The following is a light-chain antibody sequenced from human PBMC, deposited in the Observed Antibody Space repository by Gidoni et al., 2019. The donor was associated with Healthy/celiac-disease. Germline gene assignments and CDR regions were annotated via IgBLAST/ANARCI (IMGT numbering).Light chain of an antibody. CDR3: QSYDSSLSGWGV. V-gene: IGLV1-40*01. Sequence: QSVLTQPPSVSGAPGQRVPISCTGSSSNSGAGYDVHWYQQLPGTAPKLLIYGNSNRPSGVPDRFSGSKSCTSASLAITGLQAGDEADYYCQSYDSSLSGWGVFGGGTKLTVL. CDR2: GNS. J-gene: IGLJ2*01. CDR1: SSNSGAGYD.